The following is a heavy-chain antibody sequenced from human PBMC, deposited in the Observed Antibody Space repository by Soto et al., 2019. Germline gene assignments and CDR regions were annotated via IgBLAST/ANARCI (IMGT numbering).Heavy chain of an antibody. J-gene: IGHJ1*01. CDR1: GYTFTNYG. V-gene: IGHV1-18*01. D-gene: IGHD6-13*01. CDR3: ARGGSSWSAEYYQY. Sequence: QVQLVQSGAEVKKPGASVKVSCKASGYTFTNYGISWVRQAPGQGPEWMGWISGYNGNTKYAQKFQGRVSMTTDTSTSTVYLELRSLKSDDTAVYYCARGGSSWSAEYYQYWGQGTLVIVSS. CDR2: ISGYNGNT.